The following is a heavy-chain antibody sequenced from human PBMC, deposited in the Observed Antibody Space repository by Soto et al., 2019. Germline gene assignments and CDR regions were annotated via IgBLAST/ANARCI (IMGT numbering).Heavy chain of an antibody. D-gene: IGHD6-13*01. V-gene: IGHV1-8*01. CDR1: GYTFTSYD. CDR3: ARERSAAGTGGFDP. Sequence: QVQLVQSGAEVKKPGASVKVSCKASGYTFTSYDINWVRQATGQGLEWMGWMNPNSGNTGYAQKFQGRVTMTRNTSISTAYRELSSLRSEDTAVYYCARERSAAGTGGFDPWGQGTLVTVSS. CDR2: MNPNSGNT. J-gene: IGHJ5*02.